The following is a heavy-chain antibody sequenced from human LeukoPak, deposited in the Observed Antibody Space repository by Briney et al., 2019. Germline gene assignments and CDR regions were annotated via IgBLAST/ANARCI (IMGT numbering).Heavy chain of an antibody. Sequence: PSETLSLTCTVSGDSISSGNYYWSWIRQPAGKGLEWIGRIYTSGSTNYNPSLNSRVTISVDTSKNQFSLKLSSVTAADTAVYYCARVIVAGTLDYWGQGTLVTVSS. J-gene: IGHJ4*02. V-gene: IGHV4-61*02. CDR3: ARVIVAGTLDY. CDR2: IYTSGST. D-gene: IGHD6-19*01. CDR1: GDSISSGNYY.